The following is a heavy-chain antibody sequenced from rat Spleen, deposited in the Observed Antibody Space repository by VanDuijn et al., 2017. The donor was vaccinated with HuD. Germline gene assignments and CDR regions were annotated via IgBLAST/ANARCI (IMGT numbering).Heavy chain of an antibody. D-gene: IGHD1-2*01. CDR1: GFTFSNYG. CDR3: TTDRDYYSSYIPRFAY. CDR2: ISYDGTST. J-gene: IGHJ3*01. Sequence: EVQLVESGGGLVQPGRSLKLSCAASGFTFSNYGMHWIRQAPRKGLEWVATISYDGTSTYYRDSVKGRFTISRDNARSTQYLQMDSLRPEDTATYYCTTDRDYYSSYIPRFAYWGQGTLVTVSS. V-gene: IGHV5-19*01.